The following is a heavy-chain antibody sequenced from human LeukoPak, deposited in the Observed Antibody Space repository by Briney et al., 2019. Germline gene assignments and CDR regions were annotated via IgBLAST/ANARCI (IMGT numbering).Heavy chain of an antibody. V-gene: IGHV1-58*02. Sequence: GTSVKVSCKASGFTFCSSAMQWVRQARGQCLAWIGWIVVGSGNTNYAQKFQERVTITRDMSTSTAYMELSSLRSEDTAVYYCARRAFFDPWGQGTLVTVSS. CDR1: GFTFCSSA. J-gene: IGHJ5*02. CDR2: IVVGSGNT. CDR3: ARRAFFDP.